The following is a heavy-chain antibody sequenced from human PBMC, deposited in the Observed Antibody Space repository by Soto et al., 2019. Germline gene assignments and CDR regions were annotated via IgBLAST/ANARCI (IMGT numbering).Heavy chain of an antibody. Sequence: QLQLQESGPGLVKPSETLSLTCSVSGGSIISSSYYWGWIRQPPGKGLEWIGSIYYSGRTYYNPSLKSRVTIFVDTSKNQFSLNLSSVTAADTAVYYCATWRAAENWFDPWGQGTLVTVSS. CDR2: IYYSGRT. D-gene: IGHD6-13*01. CDR3: ATWRAAENWFDP. J-gene: IGHJ5*02. V-gene: IGHV4-39*01. CDR1: GGSIISSSYY.